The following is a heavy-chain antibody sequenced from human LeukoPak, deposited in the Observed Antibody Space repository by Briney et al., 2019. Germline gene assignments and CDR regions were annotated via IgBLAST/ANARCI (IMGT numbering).Heavy chain of an antibody. Sequence: GGSLRLSCAASGFTFSGYSMNWVRQAPGKGLEWVSSICSSSSYIYYAGSVKGRFTNSRDNAKNSLYLQMNSLRAEDTAVYYCAIYDFWSGYSDYWGQGTLVTVSS. V-gene: IGHV3-21*01. D-gene: IGHD3-3*01. CDR2: ICSSSSYI. CDR1: GFTFSGYS. J-gene: IGHJ4*02. CDR3: AIYDFWSGYSDY.